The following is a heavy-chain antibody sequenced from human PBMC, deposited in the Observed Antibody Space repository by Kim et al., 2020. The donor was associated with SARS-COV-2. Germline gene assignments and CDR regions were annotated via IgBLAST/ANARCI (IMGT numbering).Heavy chain of an antibody. J-gene: IGHJ4*02. CDR3: ARGGGYSYGLFDY. D-gene: IGHD5-18*01. CDR1: GFTFSSYW. CDR2: INSDGSST. Sequence: GGSLRLSCAASGFTFSSYWMHWVRQAPGKGLVWVSRINSDGSSTSYADSVKGRFTISRDNAKNTLYLQMNSLRAEDTAVYYCARGGGYSYGLFDYWGQGTLVTVSS. V-gene: IGHV3-74*01.